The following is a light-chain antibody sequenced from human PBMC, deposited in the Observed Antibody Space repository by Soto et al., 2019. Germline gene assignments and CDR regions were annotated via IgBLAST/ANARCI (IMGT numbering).Light chain of an antibody. J-gene: IGKJ5*01. CDR1: QSVSSTY. Sequence: EIVLTQSPGTLSLSPGERVTLSCRASQSVSSTYLAWYQHKPGQAHRLLTHGASTRATGIPARFSGVGSGTEFTLTIRSLQSEDFAVYYCQQYNKWPQTFGQGTRLEIK. CDR2: GAS. V-gene: IGKV3-15*01. CDR3: QQYNKWPQT.